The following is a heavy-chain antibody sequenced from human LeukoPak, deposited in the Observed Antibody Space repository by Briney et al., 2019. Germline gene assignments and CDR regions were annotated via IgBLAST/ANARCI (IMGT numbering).Heavy chain of an antibody. CDR3: AREKQGWFDH. CDR2: IRQDEREK. Sequence: GGSLRLSCAASGFTFSSYWMGWVRQAPGKGLEWVAIIRQDEREKYYVDSVKGRFTISRDNAENSLYLQMNSLRAEDTAVYFCAREKQGWFDHWGQGTLVTVSS. CDR1: GFTFSSYW. V-gene: IGHV3-7*01. J-gene: IGHJ5*02.